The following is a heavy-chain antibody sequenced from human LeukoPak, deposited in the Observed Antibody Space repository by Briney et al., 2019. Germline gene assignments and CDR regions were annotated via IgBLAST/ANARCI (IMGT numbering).Heavy chain of an antibody. CDR3: ARGPPLGVTTCWFDP. CDR1: GFTFSSYA. V-gene: IGHV3-23*01. CDR2: ISGSGGST. Sequence: PGGSLRLSCAASGFTFSSYAMSWVRQAPGKGLEWVSAISGSGGSTYYADSVKGRFTISRDNSKNTLYLQMNSLRAEDTAVYYCARGPPLGVTTCWFDPWGQGTLVTVSS. J-gene: IGHJ5*02. D-gene: IGHD4-17*01.